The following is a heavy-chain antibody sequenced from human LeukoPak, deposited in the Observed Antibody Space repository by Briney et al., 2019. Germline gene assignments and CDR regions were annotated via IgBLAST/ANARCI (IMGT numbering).Heavy chain of an antibody. D-gene: IGHD1-26*01. CDR2: ISYDGSNK. J-gene: IGHJ6*02. CDR3: AKGRVGANGYYYYGMDV. Sequence: GGSLRLSCAASGFTFRNYVIHWVRQAPGKGLEWVAVISYDGSNKYYADSVKGRFTISRDNSKNTLYLQMNSLRTEDTAVYYCAKGRVGANGYYYYGMDVWGQGTTVTVSS. CDR1: GFTFRNYV. V-gene: IGHV3-30*18.